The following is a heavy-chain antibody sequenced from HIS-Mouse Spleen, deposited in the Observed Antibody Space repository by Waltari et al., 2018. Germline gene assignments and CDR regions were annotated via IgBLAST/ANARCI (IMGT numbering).Heavy chain of an antibody. CDR2: IYHSGST. CDR3: AREGLRTMIEGDYYYGMDV. Sequence: QVQLQESGPGLVKPSETLSLTCTVSGYSISSGYYRHWIRQPPGTGLEWFGSIYHSGSTYYNPSLKSRVTISVDTSKNQFSLKLSSVTAADTAVYYCAREGLRTMIEGDYYYGMDVWGQGTTVTVSS. D-gene: IGHD3-22*01. V-gene: IGHV4-38-2*02. J-gene: IGHJ6*02. CDR1: GYSISSGYY.